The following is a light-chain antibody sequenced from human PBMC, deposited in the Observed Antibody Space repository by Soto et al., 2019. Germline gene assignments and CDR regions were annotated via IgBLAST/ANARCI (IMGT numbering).Light chain of an antibody. Sequence: EIVLTQSPGTLSLSPGERATLSFRASQSVSSSYLAWYQQKPGQAPRLLIYGASSRATGIPDRFSGSGSGTDFTLTISRLEPEDFAVYYCQQYGSSWWTFGQGTKVDI. CDR3: QQYGSSWWT. J-gene: IGKJ1*01. V-gene: IGKV3-20*01. CDR1: QSVSSSY. CDR2: GAS.